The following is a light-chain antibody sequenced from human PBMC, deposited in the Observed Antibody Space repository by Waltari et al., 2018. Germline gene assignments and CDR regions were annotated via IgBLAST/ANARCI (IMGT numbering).Light chain of an antibody. CDR3: QHYDTSAPLT. V-gene: IGKV3-20*01. CDR1: QSVSRNY. Sequence: EIVLTQSPGTLSLSPGDRVTLSCRAGQSVSRNYLAWYQQRPGQAPRLLIYGASRRATGMPDRLSGSGSGRDFTLTISRLELEDFGVYYCQHYDTSAPLTFGGGSKVEIK. J-gene: IGKJ4*01. CDR2: GAS.